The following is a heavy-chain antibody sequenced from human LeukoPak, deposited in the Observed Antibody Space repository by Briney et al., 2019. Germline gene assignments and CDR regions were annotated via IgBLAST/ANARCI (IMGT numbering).Heavy chain of an antibody. J-gene: IGHJ4*02. CDR1: GGSISSSSYY. CDR3: ARTYSSWYSHFDY. CDR2: IYYSGST. V-gene: IGHV4-39*07. D-gene: IGHD6-13*01. Sequence: SETLSLTCTVSGGSISSSSYYWGWIRQPPGKGLEWIGSIYYSGSTYYNPSLKSRVTISVGTSKNQFSLKLSSVTAADTAVYYCARTYSSWYSHFDYWGQGTLVTVSS.